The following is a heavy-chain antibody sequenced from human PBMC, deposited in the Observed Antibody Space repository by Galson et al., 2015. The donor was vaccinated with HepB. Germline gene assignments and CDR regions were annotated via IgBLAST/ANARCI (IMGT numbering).Heavy chain of an antibody. Sequence: SLRLSCAASGFTFSGYSMNWVRQAPGKGLEWVSFISSSSSYIYYADSVKGRFTISRDNAKNSLYLQMNSLRAEDTAVYYCARDRWVDFWSTYYHYGMDVWGQGTTVTVSS. CDR2: ISSSSSYI. D-gene: IGHD3-3*01. CDR3: ARDRWVDFWSTYYHYGMDV. J-gene: IGHJ6*02. CDR1: GFTFSGYS. V-gene: IGHV3-21*01.